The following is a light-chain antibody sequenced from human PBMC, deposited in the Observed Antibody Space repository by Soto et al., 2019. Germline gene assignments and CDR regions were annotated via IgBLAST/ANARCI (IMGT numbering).Light chain of an antibody. Sequence: EIVMTQSPATLSVSLGERATLSCRASQSISSNLAWYQQKPGQAPRLLIYGASTRATGIPDRFSGSGSGTDFTLTINRLEAEDFAVYYRLQYGRSPETFGQGTKVDIK. CDR2: GAS. CDR1: QSISSN. J-gene: IGKJ1*01. CDR3: LQYGRSPET. V-gene: IGKV3-20*01.